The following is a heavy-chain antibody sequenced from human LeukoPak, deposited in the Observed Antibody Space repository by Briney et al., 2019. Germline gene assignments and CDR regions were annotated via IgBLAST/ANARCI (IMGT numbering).Heavy chain of an antibody. J-gene: IGHJ4*01. Sequence: GGSLRLSCAASGFTFSDYAIHWVRQAPGKGLEWVSAISYDGSSQYYADSVKGRFTISRDNSKNTLYLQMNSLRPGDSANCTRPQGSRQLWLQFDYWGHGTLVTVSS. D-gene: IGHD5-18*01. CDR2: ISYDGSSQ. CDR1: GFTFSDYA. CDR3: PQGSRQLWLQFDY. V-gene: IGHV3-30-3*01.